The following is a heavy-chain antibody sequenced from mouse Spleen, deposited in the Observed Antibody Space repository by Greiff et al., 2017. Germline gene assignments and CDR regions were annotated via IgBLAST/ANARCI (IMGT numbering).Heavy chain of an antibody. CDR2: ISYDGSN. Sequence: EVQLQQSGPGLVKPSQSLSLTCSVTGYSITSGYYWNWIRQFPGNKLEWMGYISYDGSNNYNPSLKNRISITRDTSKNQFFLKLNSVTTEDTATYYCARDLIYYGTDYWGQGTTLTVSS. CDR3: ARDLIYYGTDY. D-gene: IGHD2-1*01. J-gene: IGHJ2*01. CDR1: GYSITSGYY. V-gene: IGHV3-6*01.